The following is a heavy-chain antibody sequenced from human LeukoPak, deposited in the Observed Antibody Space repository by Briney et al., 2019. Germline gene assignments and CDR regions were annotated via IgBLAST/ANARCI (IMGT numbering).Heavy chain of an antibody. CDR2: ISAYNGNT. V-gene: IGHV1-18*01. D-gene: IGHD2-15*01. J-gene: IGHJ4*02. CDR1: GYTFTSYG. Sequence: ASVKVSCKASGYTFTSYGISWVRQAPGQGLEWMGWISAYNGNTNYAQKLQGRVTMTTDTSTSTAYMELRSLRSDDTAVYYCARDALSDSPRFGYSFFGYWGQGTLVTVSS. CDR3: ARDALSDSPRFGYSFFGY.